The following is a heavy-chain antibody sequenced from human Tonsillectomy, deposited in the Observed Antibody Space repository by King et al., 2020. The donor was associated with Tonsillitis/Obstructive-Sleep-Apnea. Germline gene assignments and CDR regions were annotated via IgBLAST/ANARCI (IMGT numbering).Heavy chain of an antibody. CDR3: ARDWDSEYYYYCMDV. D-gene: IGHD1-14*01. CDR2: IKQDGSEK. V-gene: IGHV3-7*04. CDR1: GFTFSRYW. J-gene: IGHJ6*03. Sequence: VQLVESGGGLVQPGGSLRLSCAASGFTFSRYWMSWVRQAPGKGLEWVANIKQDGSEKYYVDSVKGRFTISRDNAKNSVYLQMNSRRAEDTAVYYCARDWDSEYYYYCMDVWGKGTTVTVSS.